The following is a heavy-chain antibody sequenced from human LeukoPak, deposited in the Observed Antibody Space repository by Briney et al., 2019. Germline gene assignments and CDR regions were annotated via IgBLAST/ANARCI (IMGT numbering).Heavy chain of an antibody. J-gene: IGHJ4*02. D-gene: IGHD3-22*01. Sequence: PGGSLRLSCAASGFTFSSYWMSWIRQAPGKGLEWVANIKQDGSEKYYVDSVKGRFTISRDNAKNSLYLQMNSLRAEDTAVYYCARDKHDMDSSGYYNGDYWGQGTLVTVSS. V-gene: IGHV3-7*01. CDR1: GFTFSSYW. CDR3: ARDKHDMDSSGYYNGDY. CDR2: IKQDGSEK.